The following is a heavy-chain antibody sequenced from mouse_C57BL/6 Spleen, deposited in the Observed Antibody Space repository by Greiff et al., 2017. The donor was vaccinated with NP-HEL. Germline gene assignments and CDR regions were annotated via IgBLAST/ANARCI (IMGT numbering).Heavy chain of an antibody. V-gene: IGHV1-80*01. CDR1: GYAFSSYW. D-gene: IGHD3-2*02. CDR2: IYPGDGDT. CDR3: ARWGSSGYLYCFDY. Sequence: QVQLKESGAELVKPGASVKLSCKASGYAFSSYWMNWVKQRPGKGLEWIGQIYPGDGDTNYNGKFKGKATLTADKSSSTAYMQLSSLTSVDSAVYFCARWGSSGYLYCFDYWGQGTTLTVSS. J-gene: IGHJ2*01.